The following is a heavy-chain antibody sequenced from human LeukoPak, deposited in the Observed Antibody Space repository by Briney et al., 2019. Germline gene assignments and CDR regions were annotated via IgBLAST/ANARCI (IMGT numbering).Heavy chain of an antibody. CDR1: GFTFSSYS. CDR3: AKGGDYFDD. CDR2: IRNKANSYTT. J-gene: IGHJ4*02. V-gene: IGHV3-72*01. Sequence: HPGGSLRLSCAASGFTFSSYSMNWVRQAPGKGLEWVGRIRNKANSYTTEYAASVKGRFTISRDNAKNSLYLQMNSLRAEDMALYYCAKGGDYFDDWGQGTLVTVSS.